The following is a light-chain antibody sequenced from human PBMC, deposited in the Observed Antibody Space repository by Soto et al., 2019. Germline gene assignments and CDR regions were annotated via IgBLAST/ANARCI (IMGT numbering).Light chain of an antibody. CDR1: QSVTSNY. J-gene: IGKJ2*01. CDR3: QQDGNSPYS. V-gene: IGKV3-20*01. Sequence: EIVLTQSPGTLSLSPGERATLSCRASQSVTSNYLAWYQQKPGQAPRLLICDASSRATGIPDRFSGSGSGTHFPLTIARLEPEDSAVYYCQQDGNSPYSFGHGTKREIK. CDR2: DAS.